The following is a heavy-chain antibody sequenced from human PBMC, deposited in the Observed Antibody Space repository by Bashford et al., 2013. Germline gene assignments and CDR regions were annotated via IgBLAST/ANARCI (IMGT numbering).Heavy chain of an antibody. J-gene: IGHJ6*03. D-gene: IGHD4-17*01. V-gene: IGHV1-69*13. CDR2: IIPIFGTA. CDR3: AQTTVTTGAYYYYYMDV. Sequence: SVKVSCKASGGTFSSYAISWVRQAPGQGLEWMGGIIPIFGTANYAQKFQGRVTITADESTSTAYMELSSLRSEDTAVYYCAQTTVTTGAYYYYYMDVWGKGTTVTVSS. CDR1: GGTFSSYA.